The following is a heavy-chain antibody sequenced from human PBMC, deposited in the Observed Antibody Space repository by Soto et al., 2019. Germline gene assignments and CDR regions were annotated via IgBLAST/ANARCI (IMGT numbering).Heavy chain of an antibody. D-gene: IGHD6-13*01. Sequence: PGESLKISCKGSGYSFTSYWISWVRQMPGKGLEWMGWIDPSDSYTNYSPSFQGHVTISADKSISTAYLQWRTLKASDTAMYYCASARGLAAAYYYYVMDVWGQGAKVSVTS. CDR3: ASARGLAAAYYYYVMDV. CDR1: GYSFTSYW. CDR2: IDPSDSYT. V-gene: IGHV5-10-1*01. J-gene: IGHJ6*02.